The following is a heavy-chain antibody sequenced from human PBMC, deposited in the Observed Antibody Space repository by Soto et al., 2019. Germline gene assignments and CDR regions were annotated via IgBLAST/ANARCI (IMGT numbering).Heavy chain of an antibody. D-gene: IGHD5-18*01. CDR3: ARDLGYSYGKNYFDY. CDR1: GGTFSSYA. CDR2: IIPIFGTA. J-gene: IGHJ4*02. V-gene: IGHV1-69*13. Sequence: SVKVSCKAPGGTFSSYAISWVRQAPGQGLEWMGGIIPIFGTANYAQKFQGRVTITADESTSTAYMELSSLRSEDTAVYYCARDLGYSYGKNYFDYWGQGTLVTVSS.